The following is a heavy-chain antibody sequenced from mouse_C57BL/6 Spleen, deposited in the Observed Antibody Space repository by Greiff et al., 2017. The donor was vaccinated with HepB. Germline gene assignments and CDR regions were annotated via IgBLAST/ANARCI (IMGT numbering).Heavy chain of an antibody. Sequence: EVQVVESGGGLVKPGGSLKLSCAASGFTFSSYAMSWVRQTPEKRLEWVATISDGGSYTYYPDNVKGRFTISRDNAKNNLYLQMSHLKSEDTAMYYCARGITTVVGDWYFDVWGTGTTVTVSS. V-gene: IGHV5-4*01. CDR2: ISDGGSYT. CDR1: GFTFSSYA. D-gene: IGHD1-1*01. CDR3: ARGITTVVGDWYFDV. J-gene: IGHJ1*03.